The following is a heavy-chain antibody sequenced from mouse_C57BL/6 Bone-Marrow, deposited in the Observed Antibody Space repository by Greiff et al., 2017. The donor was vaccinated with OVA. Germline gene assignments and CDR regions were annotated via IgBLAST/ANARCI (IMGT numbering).Heavy chain of an antibody. CDR2: ISYDGSN. J-gene: IGHJ4*01. CDR1: GYSITSGYY. V-gene: IGHV3-6*01. D-gene: IGHD2-10*01. CDR3: ARSSYGNYVYYAMDY. Sequence: ESGPGLVKPSQSLSLTCSVTGYSITSGYYWNWIRQFPGNKLEWMGYISYDGSNNYNPSLKNRISITRDTSKNQFFLKLNSVTTEDTATYYCARSSYGNYVYYAMDYWGQGTSVTVSS.